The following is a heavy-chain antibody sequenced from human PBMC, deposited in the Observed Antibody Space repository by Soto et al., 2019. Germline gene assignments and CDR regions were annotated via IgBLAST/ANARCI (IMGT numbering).Heavy chain of an antibody. Sequence: PGGSLRLSCAASGFTFSRYAVNWVRQAPGKGLEWVAVISYDGSNRYYADSVKGRFTISRDNSKNTLYLQMNSLRAEDTAVYYCARVLGTYSRVGTFDYWGQGTLVTVSS. CDR3: ARVLGTYSRVGTFDY. D-gene: IGHD1-26*01. V-gene: IGHV3-30-3*01. CDR2: ISYDGSNR. J-gene: IGHJ4*02. CDR1: GFTFSRYA.